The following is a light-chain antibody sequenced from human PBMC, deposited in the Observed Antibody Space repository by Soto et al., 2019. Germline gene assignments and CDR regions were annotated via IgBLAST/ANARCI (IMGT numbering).Light chain of an antibody. J-gene: IGLJ2*01. CDR2: EVS. CDR1: SSDVGSYNL. CDR3: CSYAGSSTFVL. V-gene: IGLV2-23*02. Sequence: QSVLTQPASVSRSPGQSITFSCTGTSSDVGSYNLVSWYQQHPGKAPKLMIYEVSKRPSGVSNRFSGSKSGSTASLTISGLQSEDEADYYCCSYAGSSTFVLFGGGTKLTVL.